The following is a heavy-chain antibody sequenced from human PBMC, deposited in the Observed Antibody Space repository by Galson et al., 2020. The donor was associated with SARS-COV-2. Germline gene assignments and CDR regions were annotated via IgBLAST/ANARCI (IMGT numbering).Heavy chain of an antibody. CDR1: GYLFSNSW. Sequence: GESLKISCKGSGYLFSNSWIGWVRHMPGKGLEWMGFIFPSDSDTRYSPSFQGQVTISADKSISTAYLQWSSLKASDTALYFCGTFANTYSHAFDHWGQGTLVTVSS. CDR2: IFPSDSDT. J-gene: IGHJ4*02. V-gene: IGHV5-51*01. D-gene: IGHD5-12*01. CDR3: GTFANTYSHAFDH.